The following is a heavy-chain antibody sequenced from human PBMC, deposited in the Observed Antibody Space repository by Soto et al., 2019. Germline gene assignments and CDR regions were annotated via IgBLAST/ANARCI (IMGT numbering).Heavy chain of an antibody. CDR3: ASSLWTCSSTSCQEDY. CDR1: GGSISSYY. Sequence: SETLSLTCTVSGGSISSYYWSWIRQPPGKGLEWIGYIYYSGSTNYNPSLKSRVTISVDTSKNQFSLKLSSVTAADTAVYYCASSLWTCSSTSCQEDYWGQGTLVTVSS. D-gene: IGHD2-2*01. J-gene: IGHJ4*02. CDR2: IYYSGST. V-gene: IGHV4-59*01.